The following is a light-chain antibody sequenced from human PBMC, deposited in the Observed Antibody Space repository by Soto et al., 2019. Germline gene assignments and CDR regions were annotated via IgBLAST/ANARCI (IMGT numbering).Light chain of an antibody. CDR3: QQYNSYPGT. Sequence: DIQMTQSPSTLSASVGDRVTITCRASQSVAWWLAWYQQKPGKAPKLLIYKASSLESGVPSRFSGSRSGTEFTLTITNLQPDDFAIYYCQQYNSYPGTFGQGTRLENK. CDR2: KAS. CDR1: QSVAWW. J-gene: IGKJ5*01. V-gene: IGKV1-5*03.